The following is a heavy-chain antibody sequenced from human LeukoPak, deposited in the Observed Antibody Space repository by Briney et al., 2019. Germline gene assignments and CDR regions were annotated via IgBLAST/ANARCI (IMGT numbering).Heavy chain of an antibody. D-gene: IGHD3-22*01. J-gene: IGHJ4*02. Sequence: GGSLRLSCAASGFTFSSYGMHWVRQAPGKGLEWVAFIRYDGSNKYYADSVKGRFTISRDTSKNTLYLQMNSLRAEDTAMYYCAKDGIYDEGFDSWGQGTLVTVSS. V-gene: IGHV3-30*02. CDR1: GFTFSSYG. CDR2: IRYDGSNK. CDR3: AKDGIYDEGFDS.